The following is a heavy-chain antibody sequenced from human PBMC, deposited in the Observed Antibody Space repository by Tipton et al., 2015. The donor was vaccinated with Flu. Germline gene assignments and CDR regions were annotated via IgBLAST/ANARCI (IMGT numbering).Heavy chain of an antibody. CDR1: GDSISTTIYY. CDR2: IYYSGTT. Sequence: TLSLTCPVSGDSISTTIYYWGWVRQPPGKGLEWIGSIYYSGTTFYNPSLKSRVTISVDSSKNEFSLTLASLAAADTAVYYCARDLWNDRRAYYYYGVDVWGQGTTVTVSS. V-gene: IGHV4-39*07. D-gene: IGHD1-1*01. CDR3: ARDLWNDRRAYYYYGVDV. J-gene: IGHJ6*02.